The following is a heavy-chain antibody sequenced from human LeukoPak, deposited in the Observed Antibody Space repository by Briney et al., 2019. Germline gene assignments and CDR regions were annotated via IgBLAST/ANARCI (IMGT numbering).Heavy chain of an antibody. V-gene: IGHV3-48*01. CDR1: GFTFSTYS. CDR3: ARGPYGDYIDAFDI. Sequence: VGSLRLSCTASGFTFSTYSMNWVRQAPGKGLEWLSYISDSGSKIFYADSVRGRFTISRDNAKNSLFLQMNSLRAEDTAMFYCARGPYGDYIDAFDIWGQGTMVTVSS. D-gene: IGHD4-17*01. J-gene: IGHJ3*02. CDR2: ISDSGSKI.